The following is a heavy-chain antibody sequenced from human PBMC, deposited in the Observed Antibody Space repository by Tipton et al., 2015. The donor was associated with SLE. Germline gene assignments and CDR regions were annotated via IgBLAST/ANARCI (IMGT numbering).Heavy chain of an antibody. CDR2: ISYSGST. V-gene: IGHV4-39*07. D-gene: IGHD6-13*01. CDR3: ARDKTQGGSSWYGDAFDI. CDR1: GGSISSNNYN. J-gene: IGHJ3*02. Sequence: TLSLTCTVSGGSISSNNYNWGWIRRPPGQGLEWIGSISYSGSTYYNPSLKSRVTISVDTSKNQFSLKLSSVTAADTAVYYCARDKTQGGSSWYGDAFDIWGQGTMVTVSS.